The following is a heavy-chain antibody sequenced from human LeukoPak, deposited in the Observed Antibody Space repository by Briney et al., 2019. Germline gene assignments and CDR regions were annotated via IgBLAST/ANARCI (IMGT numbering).Heavy chain of an antibody. CDR2: MNPNSGNT. D-gene: IGHD2-15*01. J-gene: IGHJ4*02. CDR3: ARVVLPDYYFDY. V-gene: IGHV1-8*01. CDR1: GYTFTSYD. Sequence: ASVKVSCKASGYTFTSYDINWVRQATGQGLEWMGWMNPNSGNTGYAQKFQGRVTMTRNTSISTAYMELSSQRSEDTAVYYCARVVLPDYYFDYWGQGTLVTVSS.